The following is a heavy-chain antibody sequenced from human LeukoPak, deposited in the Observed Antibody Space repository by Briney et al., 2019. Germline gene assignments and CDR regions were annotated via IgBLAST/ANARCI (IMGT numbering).Heavy chain of an antibody. Sequence: GGSLRLSCAASGFTFSSYSMNWVRQAPGKGLEWVSAISGSGGSTYYADSVKGRFTISRDNSKNTLYLQMNSLRAEDTAVYYCAKDRVGSQLERPGWFDPWGQGTLVTVSS. CDR2: ISGSGGST. J-gene: IGHJ5*02. CDR1: GFTFSSYS. D-gene: IGHD1-1*01. CDR3: AKDRVGSQLERPGWFDP. V-gene: IGHV3-23*01.